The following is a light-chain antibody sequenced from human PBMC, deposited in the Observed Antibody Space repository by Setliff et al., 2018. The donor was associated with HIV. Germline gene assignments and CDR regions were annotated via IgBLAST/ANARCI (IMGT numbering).Light chain of an antibody. V-gene: IGKV1-9*01. J-gene: IGKJ4*01. Sequence: DIQLTQSPSFLSASVGDRVTITCRASQDISSYLAWYQQKPGKAPKVLIYAASTLQSGVPSGFSGSGSGTEFTFTISSLQPEDFATYYCQQLNSYPLTFGGGTKWIS. CDR2: AAS. CDR3: QQLNSYPLT. CDR1: QDISSY.